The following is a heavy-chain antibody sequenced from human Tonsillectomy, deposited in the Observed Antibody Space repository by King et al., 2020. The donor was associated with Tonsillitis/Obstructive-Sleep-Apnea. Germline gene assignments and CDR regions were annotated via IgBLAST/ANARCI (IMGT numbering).Heavy chain of an antibody. Sequence: QLVQSGAEVKKPGASVKVSCKASGYTFTDYYIQWVRQAPGQGLEWMGIINPSGGSTSYARKFQGRVTITRNTSTSTVYMELSSLKSEDTVVYYYARLLCNGGAFYLNLDSWVQGTLVTVSS. V-gene: IGHV1-46*03. CDR2: INPSGGST. D-gene: IGHD2-8*02. CDR3: ARLLCNGGAFYLNLDS. CDR1: GYTFTDYY. J-gene: IGHJ4*02.